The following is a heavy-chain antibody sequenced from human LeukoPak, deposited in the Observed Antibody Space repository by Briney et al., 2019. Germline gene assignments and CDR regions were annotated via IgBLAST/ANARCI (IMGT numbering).Heavy chain of an antibody. CDR3: ARESPASPTVDY. J-gene: IGHJ4*02. CDR2: INPNSGGT. CDR1: GYTFTSYY. V-gene: IGHV1-2*02. Sequence: GASVKVSCKASGYTFTSYYMHWVRQAPGQGLEWMGWINPNSGGTNYAQKFQGRVTMTRDTSISTAYMELSRLRSDDTAVYYCARESPASPTVDYWGQGTLVTVSS. D-gene: IGHD2-2*01.